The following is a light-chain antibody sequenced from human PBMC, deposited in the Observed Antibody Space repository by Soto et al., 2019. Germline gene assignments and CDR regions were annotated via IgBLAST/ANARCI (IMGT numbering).Light chain of an antibody. J-gene: IGKJ1*01. CDR1: QSVSSSY. CDR2: GAS. V-gene: IGKV3-20*01. CDR3: QQYGSSPRT. Sequence: EIVLTQSPDTLSLSSGERATLSCRASQSVSSSYLAWYQQKPGQAPRLLIYGASSRATGIPDRFSGSESGTDFTLTISRLEPEDAAVYYCQQYGSSPRTFGQGTKVEIK.